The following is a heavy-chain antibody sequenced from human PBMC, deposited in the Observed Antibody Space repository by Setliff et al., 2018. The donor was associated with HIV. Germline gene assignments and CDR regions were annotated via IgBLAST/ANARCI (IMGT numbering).Heavy chain of an antibody. D-gene: IGHD4-17*01. CDR1: GFAVSNNY. J-gene: IGHJ6*03. CDR3: ARESLPGDAYYYYMDV. CDR2: IYSGGST. Sequence: GGSLRLSCAASGFAVSNNYMSWVRQAPGKGLEWVSVIYSGGSTYYADSVKGRFTISRDNAKNSLYLQMNSLRAEDTSVYYCARESLPGDAYYYYMDVWGKGTTVTVSS. V-gene: IGHV3-53*01.